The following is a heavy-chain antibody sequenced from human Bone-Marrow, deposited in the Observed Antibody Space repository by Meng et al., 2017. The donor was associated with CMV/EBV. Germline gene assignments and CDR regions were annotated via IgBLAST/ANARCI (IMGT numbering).Heavy chain of an antibody. J-gene: IGHJ4*02. CDR3: ARGVDYYDSSGYYY. V-gene: IGHV4-34*01. CDR1: GGSFSGYY. CDR2: INHSGST. D-gene: IGHD3-22*01. Sequence: QVQLQQGGAGLLKPSETLSLTCAVYGGSFSGYYWSWIRQPPGKGLEWIGEINHSGSTNYNPSLKRRVTISVDTSKNQFSLKLSSVTAADTAVYYCARGVDYYDSSGYYYWGQGTLVTVSS.